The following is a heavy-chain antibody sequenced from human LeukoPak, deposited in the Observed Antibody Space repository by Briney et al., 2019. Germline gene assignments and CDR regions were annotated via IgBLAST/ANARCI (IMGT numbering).Heavy chain of an antibody. Sequence: GGSLRLSCAASGFTFSSYWMSWVRQAPGKGLEWVANIKQDGSEKYYVDSVKGQFTISRDNAKNSLYLQMNSLRAEDTAVYYCARAAGSSWYWNYYYCYYMDVWGKGTTVTVSS. CDR2: IKQDGSEK. D-gene: IGHD6-13*01. CDR1: GFTFSSYW. J-gene: IGHJ6*03. CDR3: ARAAGSSWYWNYYYCYYMDV. V-gene: IGHV3-7*01.